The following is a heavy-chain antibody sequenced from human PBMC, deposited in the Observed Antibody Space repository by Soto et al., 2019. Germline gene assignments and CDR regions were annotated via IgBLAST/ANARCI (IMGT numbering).Heavy chain of an antibody. J-gene: IGHJ4*02. CDR3: AKEDVWFAKDY. D-gene: IGHD3-10*01. CDR2: ISHDGSDK. V-gene: IGHV3-30*18. CDR1: GFTFSGYG. Sequence: LRLSCVASGFTFSGYGMHWVRQAPGKGLEWLAVISHDGSDKYYADSVRGRFTISRDNSENTLYLQMNSLRPEDTAVYYCAKEDVWFAKDYWGQGTLVTVSS.